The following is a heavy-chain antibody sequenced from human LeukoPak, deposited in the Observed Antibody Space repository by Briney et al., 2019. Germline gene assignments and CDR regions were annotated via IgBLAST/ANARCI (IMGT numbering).Heavy chain of an antibody. J-gene: IGHJ4*02. Sequence: SETLSLTRAVSGGSISSGGYSWNWIRQPPGKGLEWIGYIYYSGSTNYNPSLKSRVTISVDTSKNQFSLKLSSVTAADTAVYYCAGSYYYDSSGYPFDYWGQGTLVTVSS. D-gene: IGHD3-22*01. CDR1: GGSISSGGYS. CDR2: IYYSGST. V-gene: IGHV4-61*08. CDR3: AGSYYYDSSGYPFDY.